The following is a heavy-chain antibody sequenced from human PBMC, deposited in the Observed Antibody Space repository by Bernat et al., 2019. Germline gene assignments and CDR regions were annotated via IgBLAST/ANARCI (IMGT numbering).Heavy chain of an antibody. CDR2: INPSGGST. CDR1: GYTFTSYY. CDR3: ARAKKNGIVGDYWGFDY. J-gene: IGHJ4*02. V-gene: IGHV1-46*01. D-gene: IGHD1-26*01. Sequence: QVQLVQSGAEVKKPGASVKVSCKASGYTFTSYYMRWVRQAPGQGLEWMGIINPSGGSTSYAQKFQGRVTMTRDTSTSTVYMELSSLRSEDTAVYYCARAKKNGIVGDYWGFDYWGQGTLVTVSS.